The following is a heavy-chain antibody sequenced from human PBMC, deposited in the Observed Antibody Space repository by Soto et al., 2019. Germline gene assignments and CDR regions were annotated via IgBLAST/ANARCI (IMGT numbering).Heavy chain of an antibody. D-gene: IGHD4-17*01. CDR1: GGSISSGGYY. J-gene: IGHJ3*02. Sequence: QVQLQESGPGLVKPSQTLSLTCTVSGGSISSGGYYWSWIRQHPGKGLEWIGYIYYSGSTYYNPSLKSRVTISVDTSKNQFPLKLSSVTAADTAVYYCARDLYGDYDAFDIWGQGTMVTVSS. V-gene: IGHV4-31*03. CDR3: ARDLYGDYDAFDI. CDR2: IYYSGST.